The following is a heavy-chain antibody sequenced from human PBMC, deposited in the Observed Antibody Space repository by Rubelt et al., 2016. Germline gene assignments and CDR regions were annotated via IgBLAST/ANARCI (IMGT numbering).Heavy chain of an antibody. J-gene: IGHJ4*02. CDR3: ARDWVGTTDFDD. CDR1: GYTFSRYP. CDR2: INAGNGNT. D-gene: IGHD1-1*01. Sequence: QVQLVQSGAEVKKPGASVKVSCKASGYTFSRYPMHWVRQAPGQRLEWMGWINAGNGNTQYSQNFQGRVTITGDTSGSTCYMGFGSLRSEYTAVYYGARDWVGTTDFDDWGQGTLVTVSS. V-gene: IGHV1-3*01.